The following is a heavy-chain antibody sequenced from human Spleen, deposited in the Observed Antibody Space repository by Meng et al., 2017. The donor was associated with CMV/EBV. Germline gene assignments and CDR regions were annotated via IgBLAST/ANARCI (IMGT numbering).Heavy chain of an antibody. CDR1: GDSVSSNSAA. V-gene: IGHV6-1*01. CDR2: TYYRSKWYN. D-gene: IGHD6-13*01. CDR3: ARDSGSGIAAAGHNTYYYGMDV. J-gene: IGHJ6*02. Sequence: SQTLSLTCAISGDSVSSNSAAWNWIRQSPSRGLEWLGRTYYRSKWYNDYAISVKSRITINPDTSKNQFSLKLSSVTAADTAVYYCARDSGSGIAAAGHNTYYYGMDVWGQGTTVTVSS.